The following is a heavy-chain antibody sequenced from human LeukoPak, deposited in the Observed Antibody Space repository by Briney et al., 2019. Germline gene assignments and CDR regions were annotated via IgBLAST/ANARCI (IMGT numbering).Heavy chain of an antibody. CDR2: IYTSGST. D-gene: IGHD4-17*01. CDR1: GGSISSYY. J-gene: IGHJ4*02. CDR3: ARQPAFDDYGGYQELVYLDY. Sequence: SETLSLTCTVSGGSISSYYWSWIRQPAGKVLEWIGRIYTSGSTNYNPSLKSRVTMSVDTSKNQFSLKLSSVTAADTAVYYCARQPAFDDYGGYQELVYLDYWGQGTLVTVSS. V-gene: IGHV4-4*07.